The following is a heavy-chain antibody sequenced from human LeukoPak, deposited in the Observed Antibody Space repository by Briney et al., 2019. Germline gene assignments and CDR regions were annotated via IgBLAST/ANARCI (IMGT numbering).Heavy chain of an antibody. CDR2: INHSGSK. J-gene: IGHJ4*02. Sequence: RPSETLSLTCAGYGGSFSGYYWGWIRQPPGNGLEWIGEINHSGSKNYNPSLKSRVTISVDTSKNQFSLKLSSVTAADTAVYYCARGRLSSRYCSSTSCYRESYWGQGTLVTVSS. V-gene: IGHV4-34*01. D-gene: IGHD2-2*01. CDR1: GGSFSGYY. CDR3: ARGRLSSRYCSSTSCYRESY.